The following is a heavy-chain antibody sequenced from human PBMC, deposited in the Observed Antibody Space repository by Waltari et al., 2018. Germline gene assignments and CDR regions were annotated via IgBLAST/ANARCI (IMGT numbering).Heavy chain of an antibody. V-gene: IGHV3-33*01. D-gene: IGHD6-6*01. CDR3: AREFSSSALDYYYGLDV. CDR1: GLIFSNYG. CDR2: IWYDGTKE. J-gene: IGHJ6*02. Sequence: QVQLVQSGGGVVQPGRSLRLSCAASGLIFSNYGMHWGRQAPGKGLEWVALIWYDGTKEYYADSVKGRFTISRDNSKNMLYLQMNSLKVEDTGVYYCAREFSSSALDYYYGLDVWGQGTTVTVSS.